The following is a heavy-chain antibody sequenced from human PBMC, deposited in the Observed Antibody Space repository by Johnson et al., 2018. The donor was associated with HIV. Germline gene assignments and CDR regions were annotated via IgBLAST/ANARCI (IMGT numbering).Heavy chain of an antibody. J-gene: IGHJ3*02. CDR3: ARPLGPPLWHDAFDI. Sequence: QVQLVESGGGLIQPGGSLRLSCAASGFSVRTNYMSWVRQAPGKGLEWVAVISYDGSNKYYADSVKGRFTISRDNSKNTLYLQMNSLRAEDTAVYYCARPLGPPLWHDAFDIWGQGTMVTVSS. D-gene: IGHD3-16*01. CDR2: ISYDGSNK. CDR1: GFSVRTNY. V-gene: IGHV3-30*03.